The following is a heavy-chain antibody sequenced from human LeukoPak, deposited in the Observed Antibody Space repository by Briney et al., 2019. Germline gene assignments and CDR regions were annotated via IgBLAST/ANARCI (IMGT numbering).Heavy chain of an antibody. V-gene: IGHV4-59*11. CDR2: IYYSGST. CDR3: ARMGCSSTSCYPFVGD. D-gene: IGHD2-2*01. Sequence: PSQTLSLTCTVSGGSISSHYWSWIRQPPGKGLEWIGYIYYSGSTNYNPSLKSRVTISVDTSKNQFSLKLSSVTAADTAVYYCARMGCSSTSCYPFVGDWGQGTLVTVSS. J-gene: IGHJ4*02. CDR1: GGSISSHY.